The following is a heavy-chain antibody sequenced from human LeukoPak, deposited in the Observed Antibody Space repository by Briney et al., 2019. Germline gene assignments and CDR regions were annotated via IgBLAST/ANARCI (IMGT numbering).Heavy chain of an antibody. J-gene: IGHJ4*02. CDR2: ISSSSSTI. CDR3: ARVPTVRGVSLFDY. Sequence: GGSLRLSCAASGFTFSSYSMNWVRQAPGKGLEWVSYISSSSSTIYYADSVKGRFTISRDNAKNSLYLQMNSLRAEDTAVYYCARVPTVRGVSLFDYWGQGTLVTVSS. CDR1: GFTFSSYS. V-gene: IGHV3-48*04. D-gene: IGHD3-10*01.